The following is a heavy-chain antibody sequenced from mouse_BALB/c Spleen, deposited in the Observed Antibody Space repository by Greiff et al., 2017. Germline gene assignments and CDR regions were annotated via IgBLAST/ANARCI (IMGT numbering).Heavy chain of an antibody. V-gene: IGHV1-14*01. J-gene: IGHJ3*01. D-gene: IGHD2-14*01. Sequence: EVHLVESGPELVKPGASVKMSCKASGYTFTSYVMHWVKQKPGQGLEWIGYINPYNDGTKYNEKFKGKATLTSDKSSSTAYMELSSLTSEDSAVYYCARESYYRYDLGTWFAYWGQGTLVTVSA. CDR3: ARESYYRYDLGTWFAY. CDR1: GYTFTSYV. CDR2: INPYNDGT.